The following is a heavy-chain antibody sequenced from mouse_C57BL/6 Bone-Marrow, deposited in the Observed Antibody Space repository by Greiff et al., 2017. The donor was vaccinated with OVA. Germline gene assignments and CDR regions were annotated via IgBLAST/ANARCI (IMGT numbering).Heavy chain of an antibody. CDR2: ISSGSSTI. Sequence: EVQRVESGGGLVKPGGSLKLSCAASGFTFSDYGMHWVRQAPEKGLEWVAYISSGSSTIYYADTVKGRFTISRDNAKNTLFLQMTSLRSEDTAMYYCAREDGYYAMDYWGQGTSVTVSS. CDR3: AREDGYYAMDY. V-gene: IGHV5-17*01. CDR1: GFTFSDYG. J-gene: IGHJ4*01. D-gene: IGHD2-3*01.